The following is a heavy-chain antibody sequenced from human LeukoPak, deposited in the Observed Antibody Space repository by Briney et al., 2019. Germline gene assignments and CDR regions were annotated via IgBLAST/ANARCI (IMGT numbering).Heavy chain of an antibody. CDR3: ARVTGRVGYYDSSGYYYDY. CDR2: INHSGST. Sequence: PSETLSLTCAVCGGSFSGYYWSWIRQPPGKGLEWIGEINHSGSTNYNPSLKSRVTISVDTSKNQFSLKLSSVTAADTAVYYCARVTGRVGYYDSSGYYYDYWGQGTLVTVSS. J-gene: IGHJ4*02. D-gene: IGHD3-22*01. CDR1: GGSFSGYY. V-gene: IGHV4-34*01.